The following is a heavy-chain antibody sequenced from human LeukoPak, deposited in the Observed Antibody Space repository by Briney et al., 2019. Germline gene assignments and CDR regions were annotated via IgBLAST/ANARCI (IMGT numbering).Heavy chain of an antibody. D-gene: IGHD6-13*01. V-gene: IGHV4-61*08. Sequence: SETLSLTCTVSGDSINSGENYWSWIRQPPGKGLEWIGYIYYSGSTNYNPSLKSRVTISVDTSKNQFSLKLSSVTAADTAVYYCASERAAAGMSWFDPWGQGTLVTVSS. J-gene: IGHJ5*02. CDR1: GDSINSGENY. CDR2: IYYSGST. CDR3: ASERAAAGMSWFDP.